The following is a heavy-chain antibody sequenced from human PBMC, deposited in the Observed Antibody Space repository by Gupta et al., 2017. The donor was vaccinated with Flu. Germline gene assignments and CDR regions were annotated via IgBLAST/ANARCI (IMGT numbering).Heavy chain of an antibody. CDR1: GYTFTGYY. V-gene: IGHV1-2*02. J-gene: IGHJ6*02. D-gene: IGHD2-2*01. CDR3: ASVYCSSTSGPYYYYYGMDV. Sequence: GASVKVSCKASGYTFTGYYMHWVRQAPGQGLEWMGWINPNSGGTNYAQKFQGRVTMTRDTSISTAYMELSRLRSDDTAVYHCASVYCSSTSGPYYYYYGMDVGGQGTTVTVSS. CDR2: INPNSGGT.